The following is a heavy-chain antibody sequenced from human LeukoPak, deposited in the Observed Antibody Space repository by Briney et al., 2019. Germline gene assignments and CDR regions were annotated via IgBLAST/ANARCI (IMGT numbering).Heavy chain of an antibody. V-gene: IGHV4-61*02. CDR1: GGSISSGAYY. Sequence: SETLSPTCTVSGGSISSGAYYWSWIRQPAGKGLEWIGRIYTSGTTNYNPSLKSRVTISVDTSKNQFSLQMSSVTAADTAVYYCAREAIYWGQGTLVTVSS. CDR3: AREAIY. CDR2: IYTSGTT. J-gene: IGHJ4*02.